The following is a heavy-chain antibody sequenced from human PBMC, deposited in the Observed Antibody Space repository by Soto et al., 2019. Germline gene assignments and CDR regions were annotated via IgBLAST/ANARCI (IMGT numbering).Heavy chain of an antibody. CDR3: AKAGYIVVVVAATPYYFDY. D-gene: IGHD2-15*01. V-gene: IGHV3-23*01. J-gene: IGHJ4*02. Sequence: GGSLRLSCAASGLTFCSYAMSGVRKAPGKGLEWVSAISGSGGSTYYADSVKGRFTISRDNSKNTLYLQMNSLRAEDTAVYYCAKAGYIVVVVAATPYYFDYWGQGALVTVSS. CDR1: GLTFCSYA. CDR2: ISGSGGST.